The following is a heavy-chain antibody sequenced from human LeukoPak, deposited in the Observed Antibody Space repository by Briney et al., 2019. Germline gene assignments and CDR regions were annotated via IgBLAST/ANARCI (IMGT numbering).Heavy chain of an antibody. D-gene: IGHD3-3*01. V-gene: IGHV4-39*07. CDR3: ARGIQTKYYDFWSGYSTYYFDY. J-gene: IGHJ4*02. Sequence: SETLSLTCTVSGGSISGSSYYWGWIRQPPGKGLEWIGSIYYSGSTYYNPSLKSRVTISVDTSKNQFSLKLNSVTAADTAVYYCARGIQTKYYDFWSGYSTYYFDYWGQGALVTVSS. CDR2: IYYSGST. CDR1: GGSISGSSYY.